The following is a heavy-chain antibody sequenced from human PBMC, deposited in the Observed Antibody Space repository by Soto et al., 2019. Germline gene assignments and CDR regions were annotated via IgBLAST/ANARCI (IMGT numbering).Heavy chain of an antibody. CDR3: SGGGRPGQIDWFDP. J-gene: IGHJ5*02. Sequence: QVQLQESGPRLVKPSGTLSLTCAVYGGSLSSCNWWSWVRQPPGKGLEWIGEIYRYGSTSYNPSLKRRVTMAVDKSKDQISLKMTSLPAADTAVYFCSGGGRPGQIDWFDPWGQGILVTVSS. CDR1: GGSLSSCNW. CDR2: IYRYGST. D-gene: IGHD2-21*01. V-gene: IGHV4-4*02.